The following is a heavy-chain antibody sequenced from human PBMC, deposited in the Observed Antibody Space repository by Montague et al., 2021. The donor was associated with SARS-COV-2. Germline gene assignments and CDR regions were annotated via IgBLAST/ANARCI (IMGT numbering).Heavy chain of an antibody. CDR1: GYSISSGYY. CDR3: ARDITLGMDV. Sequence: SETLSLTCIVSGYSISSGYYWGWVRQTPGKGLEWLGFIEYSGSTYYNPSLKTRVTMSLDTSKNQFSLKLTYVTAADTALYYCARDITLGMDVWGRGTTVTVSS. CDR2: IEYSGST. V-gene: IGHV4-38-2*02. J-gene: IGHJ6*02.